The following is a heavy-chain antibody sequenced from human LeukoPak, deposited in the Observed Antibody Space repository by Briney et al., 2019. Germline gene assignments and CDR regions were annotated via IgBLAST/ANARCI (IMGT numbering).Heavy chain of an antibody. J-gene: IGHJ4*02. CDR3: ARRGYSLPPYYFDN. D-gene: IGHD5-18*01. CDR2: IKQDGSEK. Sequence: GGSLRLSCAASGFTFSSYWMSWVRQAPGRGLEWVANIKQDGSEKYYVDSVKGRFTNSRNNAKNLLYLQMNSLRAEDTAVYYCARRGYSLPPYYFDNWGQGTLVTVSS. V-gene: IGHV3-7*01. CDR1: GFTFSSYW.